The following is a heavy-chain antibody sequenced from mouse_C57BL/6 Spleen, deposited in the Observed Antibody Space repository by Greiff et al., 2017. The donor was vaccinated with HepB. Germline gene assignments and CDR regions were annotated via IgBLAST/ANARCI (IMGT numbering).Heavy chain of an antibody. CDR1: GFTFSDYY. Sequence: EVKLVESEGGLVQPGSSMKLSCTASGFTFSDYYMAWVRQVPEKGLEWVANINYDGSSTYYLDSLKSRFIISRDNAKNILYLQMSSLKSEDTATYYCARGGSSRYWYCDVWGTGTTVTVSS. CDR3: ARGGSSRYWYCDV. CDR2: INYDGSST. V-gene: IGHV5-16*01. J-gene: IGHJ1*03. D-gene: IGHD1-1*01.